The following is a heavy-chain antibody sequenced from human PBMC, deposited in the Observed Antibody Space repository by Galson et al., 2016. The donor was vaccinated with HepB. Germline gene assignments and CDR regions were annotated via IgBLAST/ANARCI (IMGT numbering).Heavy chain of an antibody. V-gene: IGHV4-59*01. CDR3: AKGPSGWGSFDS. Sequence: SETLSLTCTVSGASISSYYWSWIRQPPGKGLEWIGYIYHTGKTNYNPSLKSRVTISLDTSKNQFSLNLTSVTAADTAVYYCAKGPSGWGSFDSWGQGTLVTVSS. CDR1: GASISSYY. J-gene: IGHJ4*02. D-gene: IGHD3-16*01. CDR2: IYHTGKT.